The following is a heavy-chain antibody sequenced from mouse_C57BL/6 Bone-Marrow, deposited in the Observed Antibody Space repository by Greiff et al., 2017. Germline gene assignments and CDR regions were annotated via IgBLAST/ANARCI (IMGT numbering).Heavy chain of an antibody. V-gene: IGHV10-1*01. J-gene: IGHJ2*01. D-gene: IGHD1-1*01. CDR2: IRSKSNNYAT. CDR1: GFSFNTYA. Sequence: EVNLVESGGGLVQPKGSLKLSCAASGFSFNTYAMNWVRQAPGKGLEWVARIRSKSNNYATYSADSVKDRFTITRDDSESMLYLQMNNLKTEDTAKYYCVRHGKGLDYWGQGTTLTVSS. CDR3: VRHGKGLDY.